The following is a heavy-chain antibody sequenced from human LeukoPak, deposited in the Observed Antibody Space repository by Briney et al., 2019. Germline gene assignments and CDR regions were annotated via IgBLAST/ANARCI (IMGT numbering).Heavy chain of an antibody. CDR1: GGSFSGYY. D-gene: IGHD3-10*01. CDR2: INHSGST. V-gene: IGHV4-34*01. Sequence: SETLSLTCAVYGGSFSGYYWSWIRQPPGKGLEWIGEINHSGSTNYNPSLKSRVTISVDTSKNQFFLKLSSVTAADTAVYYCARAGGYYTSGSYLGYWGQGTLVTVSS. CDR3: ARAGGYYTSGSYLGY. J-gene: IGHJ4*02.